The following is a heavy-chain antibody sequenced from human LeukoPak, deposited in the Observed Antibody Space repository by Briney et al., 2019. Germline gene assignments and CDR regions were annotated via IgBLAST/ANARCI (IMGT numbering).Heavy chain of an antibody. V-gene: IGHV1-69*04. CDR2: IIPILGIA. Sequence: SVKVSCKASGGTFSSYAISWVRQAPGQGLEWMGRIIPILGIANYAQKFQGRVTITADKSTSTAYMALSSLRSEDTAVYYCARDLGYGGFGELTSEDYWGQGTLVTVSS. J-gene: IGHJ4*02. D-gene: IGHD3-10*01. CDR3: ARDLGYGGFGELTSEDY. CDR1: GGTFSSYA.